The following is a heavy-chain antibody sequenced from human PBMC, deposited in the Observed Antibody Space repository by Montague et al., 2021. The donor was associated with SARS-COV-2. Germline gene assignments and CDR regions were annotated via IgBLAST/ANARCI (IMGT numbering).Heavy chain of an antibody. CDR1: GGSISSGGYY. V-gene: IGHV4-31*03. J-gene: IGHJ3*02. CDR2: ISHTGST. D-gene: IGHD3-22*01. CDR3: ARDSGYCDSSGYSYDAFDI. Sequence: TLSLTCTVSGGSISSGGYYWSWIRQHPGKGLEWIGYISHTGSTHYNPSLKSRVTISKETSKNHFSLNLSSVTAADSAVYYCARDSGYCDSSGYSYDAFDIWGQGTKVTVSS.